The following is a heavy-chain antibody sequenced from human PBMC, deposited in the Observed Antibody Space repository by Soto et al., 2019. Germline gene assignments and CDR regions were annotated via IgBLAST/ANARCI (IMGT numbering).Heavy chain of an antibody. V-gene: IGHV2-5*01. CDR3: AHTIYYYDSSGYYKIYFDY. CDR1: GFSLSTSGVG. D-gene: IGHD3-22*01. J-gene: IGHJ4*02. Sequence: QITLKESGPTLVKPTQTLTLTCTFSGFSLSTSGVGVGWIRQPPGKALEWLALIYWNDDKRYSPSLKSRLTITNDTSKNQVVLTMTNMDPVDTATYYCAHTIYYYDSSGYYKIYFDYWGQGTLVTVSS. CDR2: IYWNDDK.